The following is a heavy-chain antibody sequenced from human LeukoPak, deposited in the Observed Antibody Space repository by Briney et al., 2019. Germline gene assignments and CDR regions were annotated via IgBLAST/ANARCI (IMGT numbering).Heavy chain of an antibody. Sequence: SVKVSCKASGGTFSSYAISWVRQAPGQGLEWMGRIIPIFGIANYAQKFQGRVTITADKSTSTAYMELSSLRSEYTAVYYCARARLTYGAYDAFDIWGQGTMVAVSS. J-gene: IGHJ3*02. CDR2: IIPIFGIA. V-gene: IGHV1-69*04. D-gene: IGHD4-17*01. CDR1: GGTFSSYA. CDR3: ARARLTYGAYDAFDI.